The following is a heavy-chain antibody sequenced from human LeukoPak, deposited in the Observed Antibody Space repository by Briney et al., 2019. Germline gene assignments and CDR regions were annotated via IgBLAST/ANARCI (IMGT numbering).Heavy chain of an antibody. Sequence: PGGSLRLPCAASGFTFSSYSMNWVRQVPGKGLEWVSVIYAGGNTYYADSVKERFTISRDNSRNTLYLQMNSLRGDDTAVYYCAREVYSSTWFDLWGQGTLVTVSS. CDR2: IYAGGNT. D-gene: IGHD6-13*01. CDR3: AREVYSSTWFDL. V-gene: IGHV3-66*01. J-gene: IGHJ4*02. CDR1: GFTFSSYS.